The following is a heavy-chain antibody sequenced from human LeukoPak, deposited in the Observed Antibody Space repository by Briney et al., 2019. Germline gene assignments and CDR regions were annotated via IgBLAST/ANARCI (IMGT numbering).Heavy chain of an antibody. Sequence: PGGSLRLSCATSGFTLSSYSMNWVRQALGKGLEWVSYISSGSTTIYYADSVKGRFTISRDNAKNTLYLQMNSLRAEDTAVYYCARGGSGSSPYFDYWGQGTLVTVSS. J-gene: IGHJ4*02. CDR2: ISSGSTTI. CDR1: GFTLSSYS. D-gene: IGHD6-13*01. CDR3: ARGGSGSSPYFDY. V-gene: IGHV3-48*04.